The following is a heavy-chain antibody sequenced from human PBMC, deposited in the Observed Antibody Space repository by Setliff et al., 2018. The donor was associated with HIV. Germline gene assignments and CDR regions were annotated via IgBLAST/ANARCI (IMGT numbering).Heavy chain of an antibody. CDR2: IDYSGSA. J-gene: IGHJ6*02. D-gene: IGHD5-12*01. V-gene: IGHV4-31*03. CDR3: AREGVGYNPFYYYGMDV. CDR1: GGSISSATYY. Sequence: SETLSLTCTVSGGSISSATYYWSWIRQYPGKGREWIGYIDYSGSAYYNPSLKRRITISRDTSKNQFSLKMNSVTAADTAVYFCAREGVGYNPFYYYGMDVWGQGTTVTVSS.